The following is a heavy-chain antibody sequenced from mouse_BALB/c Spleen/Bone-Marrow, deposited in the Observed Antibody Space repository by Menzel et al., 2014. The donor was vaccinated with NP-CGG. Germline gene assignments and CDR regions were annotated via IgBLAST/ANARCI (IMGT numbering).Heavy chain of an antibody. CDR1: GFSLSTYGIG. J-gene: IGHJ4*01. CDR2: IWWTDNK. V-gene: IGHV8-11*01. D-gene: IGHD5-1*01. Sequence: QVTLKECGPGILQPSQTLSLTCSFSGFSLSTYGIGVGWIRQPSGKGLEWLAHIWWTDNKYYNTALKSRLTISEDTSNNQAFLKIASVDTSDTATYYCVRGEYALAMDYWGQGTSVTVSS. CDR3: VRGEYALAMDY.